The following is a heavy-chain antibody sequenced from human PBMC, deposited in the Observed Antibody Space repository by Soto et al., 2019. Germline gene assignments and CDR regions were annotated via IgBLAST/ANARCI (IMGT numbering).Heavy chain of an antibody. V-gene: IGHV3-23*01. D-gene: IGHD1-26*01. CDR1: GFTFGSYA. Sequence: PGGSLRLSCAASGFTFGSYAMSWVRQAPGKGLEWVSAISGSSGTTYYADSVKGRFTISRDNSKNTLYLQMNSLRAEDTAVYYCAKNRAVGATTIRYYYYGMDVWGQGTTVTVSS. CDR2: ISGSSGTT. CDR3: AKNRAVGATTIRYYYYGMDV. J-gene: IGHJ6*02.